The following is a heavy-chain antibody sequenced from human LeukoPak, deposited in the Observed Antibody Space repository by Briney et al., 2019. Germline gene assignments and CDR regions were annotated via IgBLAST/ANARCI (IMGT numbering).Heavy chain of an antibody. D-gene: IGHD2-15*01. Sequence: PSETLSLTXTVSGGSISSYYWSWIRQPPGKGLEWIGYIYYSGSTNYNPSLKSRVTISVDTSKNQFSLKLSSVTAADTAVYYCASLFDCSGGSCPDYWGQGTLVTVSS. J-gene: IGHJ4*02. V-gene: IGHV4-59*01. CDR1: GGSISSYY. CDR3: ASLFDCSGGSCPDY. CDR2: IYYSGST.